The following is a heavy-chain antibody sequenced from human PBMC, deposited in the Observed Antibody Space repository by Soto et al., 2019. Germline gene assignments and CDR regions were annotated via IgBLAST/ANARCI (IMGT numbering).Heavy chain of an antibody. Sequence: QVPLVQSGAEVKKPGSSVKVSCKASGGTFSNYPFTWVRQAPGQGLEWMGGIIPIFGTVTYAQKFQGRVTISADESTSTAYMEMSRLTSEDTAIYYCARPRTVATTKGYDYWGQGTLVTVSS. CDR1: GGTFSNYP. V-gene: IGHV1-69*01. CDR2: IIPIFGTV. CDR3: ARPRTVATTKGYDY. J-gene: IGHJ4*02. D-gene: IGHD1-1*01.